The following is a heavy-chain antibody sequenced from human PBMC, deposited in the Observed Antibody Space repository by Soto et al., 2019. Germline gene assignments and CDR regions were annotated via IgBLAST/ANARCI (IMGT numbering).Heavy chain of an antibody. V-gene: IGHV1-69*01. CDR3: ASLVVVAAIDYYYGMGV. J-gene: IGHJ6*02. D-gene: IGHD2-15*01. CDR2: IIPIFGTA. Sequence: GLEWMGGIIPIFGTANYAQKFQGRVTITADESTSTAYMELSSLRSEDTAVYYCASLVVVAAIDYYYGMGVWGHGSTVTVSS.